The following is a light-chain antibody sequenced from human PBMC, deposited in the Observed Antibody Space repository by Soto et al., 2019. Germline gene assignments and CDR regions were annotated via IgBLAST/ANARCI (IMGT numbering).Light chain of an antibody. Sequence: QSVLTQPPSASGSTGQPVTISCTGTSSDVGGYNYVSWYQQHPGKAPKLMIYEVSKRPSGVPDRFSGSKSGNTASLTVSGLQAEDEADYYCSSYAGSNNWVFGGGTKLTVL. CDR2: EVS. V-gene: IGLV2-8*01. CDR3: SSYAGSNNWV. CDR1: SSDVGGYNY. J-gene: IGLJ3*02.